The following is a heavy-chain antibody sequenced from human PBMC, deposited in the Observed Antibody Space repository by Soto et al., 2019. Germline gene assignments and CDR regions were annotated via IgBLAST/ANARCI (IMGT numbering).Heavy chain of an antibody. J-gene: IGHJ6*02. D-gene: IGHD4-17*01. CDR1: GFTFSHYG. CDR3: AKDEGDYGDYLRYYFYGLDV. CDR2: TSYDGSIQ. Sequence: QVQLVESGGGVVQPGRSLRLSCVGSGFTFSHYGMHWVRQAPGKGLEWVAVTSYDGSIQYHADSVKGRFTISRDNSKNTLYLQMNSLRVEDTAVYYCAKDEGDYGDYLRYYFYGLDVWGQGTTVTVSS. V-gene: IGHV3-30*18.